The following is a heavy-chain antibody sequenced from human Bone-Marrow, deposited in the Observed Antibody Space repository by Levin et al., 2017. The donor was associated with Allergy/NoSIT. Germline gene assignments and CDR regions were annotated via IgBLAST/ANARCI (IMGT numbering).Heavy chain of an antibody. CDR1: GFSVSNNY. D-gene: IGHD4-23*01. CDR3: ARGGLGGNHY. CDR2: IYSVGST. J-gene: IGHJ4*02. V-gene: IGHV3-66*01. Sequence: GGSLRLSCAASGFSVSNNYMRWVRQAPGKGLEWVSLIYSVGSTYYADSVKGRFTISRANSKNTLYLQMNSLRGEDTAIYYCARGGLGGNHYWGQGTRVTVSS.